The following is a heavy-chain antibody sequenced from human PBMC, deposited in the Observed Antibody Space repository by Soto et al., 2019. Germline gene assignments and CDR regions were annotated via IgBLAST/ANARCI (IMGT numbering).Heavy chain of an antibody. Sequence: QITLKESGPTLVKPTQTVTLTCTFSGFSLSTGGVGVGWIRQPPGKALEWLALIYWNDDKHYSPSLKTRLTITKPTSKNQVVLTMTNVDSVDTATYYCARRRRVDYNPFDYWGQGTLVTVSS. CDR2: IYWNDDK. CDR3: ARRRRVDYNPFDY. J-gene: IGHJ4*02. D-gene: IGHD4-4*01. CDR1: GFSLSTGGVG. V-gene: IGHV2-5*01.